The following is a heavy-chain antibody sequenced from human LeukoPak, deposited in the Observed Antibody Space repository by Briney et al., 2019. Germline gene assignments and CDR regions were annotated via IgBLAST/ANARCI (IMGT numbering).Heavy chain of an antibody. CDR1: GFSLRSQS. CDR2: ISSNGGST. V-gene: IGHV3-64D*09. D-gene: IGHD2-21*02. J-gene: IGHJ4*02. Sequence: GGSLTLSCSVSGFSLRSQSEGGVRQAPGKGLEYVSGISSNGGSTYYGDSVKGRFTISRDNSKNSLYLQMSSLRAEDTAVYYCVRVHPRDYYSLDWSEATLLTVSS. CDR3: VRVHPRDYYSLD.